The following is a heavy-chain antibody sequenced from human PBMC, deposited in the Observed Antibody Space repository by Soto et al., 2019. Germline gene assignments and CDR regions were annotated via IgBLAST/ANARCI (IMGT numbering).Heavy chain of an antibody. Sequence: QVQLVQSGAEVKKPGSSVKVSCKASGGIFSTYAISWLRQAPGKGLEWMGGIIPIFGTPNYAQRFQGRVTITADESTTTSYMELSRLKSEDTAVYSCARDRDAYRSGNYYNRIDFLGQGTLVPVSS. CDR3: ARDRDAYRSGNYYNRIDF. V-gene: IGHV1-69*01. D-gene: IGHD3-10*01. CDR1: GGIFSTYA. J-gene: IGHJ4*02. CDR2: IIPIFGTP.